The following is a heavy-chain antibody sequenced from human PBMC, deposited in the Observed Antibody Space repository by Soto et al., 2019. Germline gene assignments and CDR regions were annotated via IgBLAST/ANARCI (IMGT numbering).Heavy chain of an antibody. J-gene: IGHJ4*02. Sequence: GGSLRLSCAASGFTFSIYGMHWVRHAPGKGLEWVAFIWHDGGNKFYAESVKGRFTVSRDNSKNTLYLQMTSLSAEDTAMYYCARDGDVNTGFGKDYWGREPWSPSPQ. CDR1: GFTFSIYG. CDR2: IWHDGGNK. D-gene: IGHD3-16*01. CDR3: ARDGDVNTGFGKDY. V-gene: IGHV3-33*01.